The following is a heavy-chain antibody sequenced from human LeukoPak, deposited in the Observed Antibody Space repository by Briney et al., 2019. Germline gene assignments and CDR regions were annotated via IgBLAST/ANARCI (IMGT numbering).Heavy chain of an antibody. J-gene: IGHJ6*03. D-gene: IGHD4-17*01. Sequence: PSETLSLTCTVSGGSISSSSYYWGWIRQPPGKGLEWIGSICYSGSTYYNPSLKSQVTISVDTSKNQFSLKLSSVTAANTAVYYCAKPYGDYYYYYMDVWGKGTTVTVSS. CDR2: ICYSGST. CDR3: AKPYGDYYYYYMDV. CDR1: GGSISSSSYY. V-gene: IGHV4-39*01.